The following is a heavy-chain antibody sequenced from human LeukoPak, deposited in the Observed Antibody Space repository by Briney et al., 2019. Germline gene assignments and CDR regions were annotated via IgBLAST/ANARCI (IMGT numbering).Heavy chain of an antibody. Sequence: PGGSLRLSCAASGFTFSNYGMHWVRQAPGKGLEWVAVISYDGSNKYYADSVKGRFTISRDNSKNTLYLQMNSLRAEDTAVYYCAIPPVASSSWYYFDYWGQGTLVTVSS. J-gene: IGHJ4*02. CDR3: AIPPVASSSWYYFDY. V-gene: IGHV3-30*03. D-gene: IGHD6-13*01. CDR2: ISYDGSNK. CDR1: GFTFSNYG.